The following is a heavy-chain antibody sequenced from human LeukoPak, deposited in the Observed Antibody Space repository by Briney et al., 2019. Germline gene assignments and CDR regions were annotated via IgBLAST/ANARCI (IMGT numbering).Heavy chain of an antibody. V-gene: IGHV1-2*02. D-gene: IGHD3-3*01. CDR2: INPNSGGT. CDR1: GYTFTGYY. CDR3: ARDSRITIFGVVKYYFDY. J-gene: IGHJ4*02. Sequence: GASVKVSCKASGYTFTGYYMHWVRQAPGQGLEWMGWINPNSGGTNYAQKFQGRVTMTRDTSISTAYMGLSRLRSDDTAVYYCARDSRITIFGVVKYYFDYWGQGTLVTVSS.